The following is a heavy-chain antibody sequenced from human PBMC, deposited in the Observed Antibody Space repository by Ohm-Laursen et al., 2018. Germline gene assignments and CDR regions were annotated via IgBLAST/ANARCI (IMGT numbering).Heavy chain of an antibody. CDR1: DKSINKYY. J-gene: IGHJ3*02. V-gene: IGHV4-4*07. Sequence: TLSLTCTVTDKSINKYYWSWLRQPAGKGLEYIGRILFSGDTNPDYNPSLKGRVTISIDTSKNQFSLKLSSVTAADTAVYYCARRGHAFDIWGQGTMVTVSS. CDR2: ILFSGDT. CDR3: ARRGHAFDI.